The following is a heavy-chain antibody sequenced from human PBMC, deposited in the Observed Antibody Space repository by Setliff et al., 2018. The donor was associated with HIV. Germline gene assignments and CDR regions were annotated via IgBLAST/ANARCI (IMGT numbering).Heavy chain of an antibody. D-gene: IGHD5-18*01. Sequence: SETLSLTCSVSGGSTSSSSYYWAWVRQPPGKGPEWIGSVYYSGSTYYNPSLKSRVTISVDTSKNQFSLKLSSVTAADTAVYYCARPRYTYGTPPAFDIWGRGTVVTVSS. J-gene: IGHJ3*02. CDR3: ARPRYTYGTPPAFDI. CDR1: GGSTSSSSYY. CDR2: VYYSGST. V-gene: IGHV4-39*01.